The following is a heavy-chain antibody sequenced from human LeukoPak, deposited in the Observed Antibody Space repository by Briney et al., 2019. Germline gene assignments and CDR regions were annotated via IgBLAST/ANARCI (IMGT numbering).Heavy chain of an antibody. D-gene: IGHD4-17*01. V-gene: IGHV4-59*01. CDR2: IYYSGST. CDR3: ARTVTTFGYYYYYMDV. J-gene: IGHJ6*03. CDR1: GGSISSYY. Sequence: PSETLSLTCTVSGGSISSYYWSWIRQPPGKGLEWIGYIYYSGSTNYNPSLKSRVTISVDTSKNQFSLKLSSVTAADTAVYYCARTVTTFGYYYYYMDVWGKGTTVTISS.